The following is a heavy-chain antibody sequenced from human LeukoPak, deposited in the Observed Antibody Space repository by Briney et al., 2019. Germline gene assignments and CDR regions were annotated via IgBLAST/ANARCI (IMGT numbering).Heavy chain of an antibody. D-gene: IGHD3-10*01. CDR2: IKSKTDGGTA. Sequence: GGSLRLSCAASGFTFNSAWMSWVRQAPGKGLEWVGRIKSKTDGGTADYAAPVRDRFTISRDDSKNTLFLQMNSLKTEDTAVYYCAASYFVSGSYWTFDYWGQGNLVTVSS. CDR3: AASYFVSGSYWTFDY. CDR1: GFTFNSAW. J-gene: IGHJ4*02. V-gene: IGHV3-15*01.